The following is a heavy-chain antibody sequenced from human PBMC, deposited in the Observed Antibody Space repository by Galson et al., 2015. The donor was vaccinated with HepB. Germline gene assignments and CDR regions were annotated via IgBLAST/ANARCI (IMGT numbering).Heavy chain of an antibody. CDR2: ITPIFGTA. Sequence: SVKVSCKASGGTFSTYAISWVRQAPGQGLEWMGGITPIFGTANYAQKFQGRVTITADESTSTAYMELSSLRSDDTAVYYCAREGIAGPTNPVDYWCQGTQVTVSS. CDR1: GGTFSTYA. V-gene: IGHV1-69*13. D-gene: IGHD6-13*01. CDR3: AREGIAGPTNPVDY. J-gene: IGHJ4*02.